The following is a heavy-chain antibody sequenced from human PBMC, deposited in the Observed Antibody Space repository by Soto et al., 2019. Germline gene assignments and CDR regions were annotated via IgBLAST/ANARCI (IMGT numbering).Heavy chain of an antibody. D-gene: IGHD6-19*01. CDR1: GGSISSGGYY. CDR3: ARRYSSGFDY. CDR2: IYYIGST. V-gene: IGHV4-31*03. Sequence: TLSLTCTVSGGSISSGGYYWSWIRQHPGKGLEWIGYIYYIGSTNYNPSLKSRVTISVDTSKNQFSLKLTSVTAADTAVYYCARRYSSGFDYWGQGTLVTVSS. J-gene: IGHJ4*02.